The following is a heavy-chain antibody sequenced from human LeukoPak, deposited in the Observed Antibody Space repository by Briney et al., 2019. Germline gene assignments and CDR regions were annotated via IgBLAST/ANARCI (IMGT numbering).Heavy chain of an antibody. CDR3: AREAGFTTVTRNYYYYMHV. CDR2: IYGDGST. Sequence: GGSLRLSCAASGFTVTNNFMSWVRQAPGKGLEWVSIIYGDGSTYYADSVKGRFTISRDNAKNTLYLQMNSLRAEDTAVYYCAREAGFTTVTRNYYYYMHVWGKGTTVTVSS. J-gene: IGHJ6*03. D-gene: IGHD4-17*01. CDR1: GFTVTNNF. V-gene: IGHV3-53*01.